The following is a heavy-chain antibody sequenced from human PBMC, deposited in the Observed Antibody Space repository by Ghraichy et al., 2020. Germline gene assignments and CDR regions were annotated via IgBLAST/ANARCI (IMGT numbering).Heavy chain of an antibody. D-gene: IGHD3-22*01. V-gene: IGHV4-59*01. J-gene: IGHJ3*01. Sequence: SETLSLTCTVSGGPMNSYYWNWIRQPPGKGLEWIGYIYYSGSTDTNYNPSLKSRVTISVDTSKSQVSLKLNSVTAADTAVYYCAKEEWELLLAFDLRGQGTRVTVSS. CDR3: AKEEWELLLAFDL. CDR2: IYYSGSTDT. CDR1: GGPMNSYY.